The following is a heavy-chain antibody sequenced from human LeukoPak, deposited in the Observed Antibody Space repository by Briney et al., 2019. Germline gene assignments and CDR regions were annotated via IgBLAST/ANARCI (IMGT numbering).Heavy chain of an antibody. CDR3: ATEGKGYSTSGWEIAFDI. Sequence: QPGGSLRLSCAASGFTFSSYWMSWVRQAPGKGLEWVANIKQDGSEKYYVDSVKGRFTISRDNAKNSLYLQMNSLRAADTALYYCATEGKGYSTSGWEIAFDIWGQGTVVTVSS. CDR2: IKQDGSEK. J-gene: IGHJ3*02. CDR1: GFTFSSYW. V-gene: IGHV3-7*01. D-gene: IGHD6-6*01.